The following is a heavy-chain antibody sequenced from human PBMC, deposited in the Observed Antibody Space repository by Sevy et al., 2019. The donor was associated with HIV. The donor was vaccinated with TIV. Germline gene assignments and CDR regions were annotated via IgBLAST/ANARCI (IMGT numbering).Heavy chain of an antibody. D-gene: IGHD3-22*01. CDR3: AAAREYYEDTSGYLDY. J-gene: IGHJ4*02. V-gene: IGHV1-24*01. Sequence: ASVKVSCKVSGSTLSKLSMHWVRQAPGKGLEWMGRFDPEDGETIYSQKFQGRVTMTEDTSTDTAYMKLSSLRSEDTAVYHCAAAREYYEDTSGYLDYWGQGTLVTVSS. CDR1: GSTLSKLS. CDR2: FDPEDGET.